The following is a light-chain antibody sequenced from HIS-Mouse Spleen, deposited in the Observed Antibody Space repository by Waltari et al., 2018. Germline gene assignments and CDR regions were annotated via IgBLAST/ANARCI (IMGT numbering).Light chain of an antibody. CDR2: DVS. Sequence: QSALTQPASVSGSPGQSTTISCTGTSSDVGVYNYVSWYQQHPGKAPKLMIYDVSNRPPGVSNRCSGSKSGNTASLTISGLQAEDEADYYCSSYPSSSTEVFGGGTKLTVL. J-gene: IGLJ2*01. V-gene: IGLV2-14*03. CDR3: SSYPSSSTEV. CDR1: SSDVGVYNY.